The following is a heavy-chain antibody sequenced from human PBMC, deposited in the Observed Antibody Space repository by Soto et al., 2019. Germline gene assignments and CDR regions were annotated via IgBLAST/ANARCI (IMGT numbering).Heavy chain of an antibody. CDR1: GLTLSTYW. CDR2: IHSDGIST. D-gene: IGHD3-3*01. V-gene: IGHV3-74*01. CDR3: ATGATQAFGL. J-gene: IGHJ4*03. Sequence: GSLRLSFFASGLTLSTYWMHWVRQAPGKGRVWVSRIHSDGISTIYAASVTGRFTISRDNAKSPVFLQMTSLRAEDTAVYYCATGATQAFGLWGRGPLFPVXS.